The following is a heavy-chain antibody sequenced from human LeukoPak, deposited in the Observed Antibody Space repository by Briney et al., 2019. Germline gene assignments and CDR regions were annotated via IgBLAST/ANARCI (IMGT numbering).Heavy chain of an antibody. CDR3: AREGDYYDSSGYYNNYFDY. Sequence: PSETLSLTCTVSGYSISSGYYWGWVRQPPGKWLEWIGSIYHSGSTYYNPSLKSRVTISVDTSKNQFSLKLSSVTAADTAVYYCAREGDYYDSSGYYNNYFDYWGQGTLVTVSS. CDR2: IYHSGST. D-gene: IGHD3-22*01. J-gene: IGHJ4*02. V-gene: IGHV4-38-2*02. CDR1: GYSISSGYY.